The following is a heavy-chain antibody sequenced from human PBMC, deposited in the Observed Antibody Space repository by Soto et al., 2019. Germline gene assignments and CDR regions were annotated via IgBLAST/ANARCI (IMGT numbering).Heavy chain of an antibody. CDR3: ARTSSSSWYPFDY. V-gene: IGHV1-2*04. D-gene: IGHD6-13*01. J-gene: IGHJ4*02. Sequence: ASVKVSCKASGYTFTGYYMHWVRQAPGQGLEWMGWINPNSGGTNYAQKFQGWVTMTRDTSISTAYMELSRLRSDDTAVYYCARTSSSSWYPFDYWGQGTLVTVSS. CDR2: INPNSGGT. CDR1: GYTFTGYY.